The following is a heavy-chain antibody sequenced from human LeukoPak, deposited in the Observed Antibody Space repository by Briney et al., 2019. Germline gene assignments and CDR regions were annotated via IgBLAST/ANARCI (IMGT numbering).Heavy chain of an antibody. J-gene: IGHJ4*02. CDR1: GGSISSSSYY. CDR2: INHSGST. D-gene: IGHD6-13*01. CDR3: ARHQQSSSWYRY. V-gene: IGHV4-39*01. Sequence: PSETLSLTCTVSGGSISSSSYYWSWIRQPPGKGLEWIGEINHSGSTNYNPSLKSRVTISVDTSKNQFSLKLSSVTAADTAVYYCARHQQSSSWYRYWGQGTLVTVSS.